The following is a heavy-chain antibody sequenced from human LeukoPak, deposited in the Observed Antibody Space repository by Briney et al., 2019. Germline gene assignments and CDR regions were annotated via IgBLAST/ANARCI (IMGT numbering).Heavy chain of an antibody. CDR2: IKTNTGNP. V-gene: IGHV7-4-1*02. CDR1: GYTFTKYA. CDR3: ARSLAARSLDY. J-gene: IGHJ4*02. D-gene: IGHD6-6*01. Sequence: ASVKVSCKASGYTFTKYAVNWVRQAPGQGLEWMGWIKTNTGNPTYAQGFTGRFVFSLDTSVTTAYLQISSLKAEDTAMYYCARSLAARSLDYWGQGTLATVSS.